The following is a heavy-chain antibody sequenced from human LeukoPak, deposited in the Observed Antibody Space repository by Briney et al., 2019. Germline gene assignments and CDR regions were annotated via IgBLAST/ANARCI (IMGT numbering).Heavy chain of an antibody. CDR2: ISSSSSPI. CDR3: AKDLVVGALDY. J-gene: IGHJ4*02. Sequence: GGSLRLSCAASGFTFSSYSMDWVRQAPGKGLEWVSYISSSSSPIYYADSVKGRFAISRDNSKNTLYLQMNSLRADDTAVYYCAKDLVVGALDYWGQGTLVTVSS. V-gene: IGHV3-48*01. CDR1: GFTFSSYS. D-gene: IGHD1-26*01.